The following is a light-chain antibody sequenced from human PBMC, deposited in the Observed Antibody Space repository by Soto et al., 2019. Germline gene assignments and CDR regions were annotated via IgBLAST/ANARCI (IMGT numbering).Light chain of an antibody. CDR2: GAS. CDR3: QQYGSSPWT. J-gene: IGKJ1*01. V-gene: IGKV3-20*01. CDR1: QSVSSSF. Sequence: EIVLTQSPGTLSLSPGERATLSCRASQSVSSSFLAWCQQKPGQAPRLLIYGASSRATGIPDRFSGSGSGTDFPLTISRLEPEDFAVYYCQQYGSSPWTFGQGTKVEIK.